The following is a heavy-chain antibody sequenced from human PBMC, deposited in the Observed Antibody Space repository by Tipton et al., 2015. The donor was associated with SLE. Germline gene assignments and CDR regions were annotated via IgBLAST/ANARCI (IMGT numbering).Heavy chain of an antibody. CDR3: ARDSLNWGSYYHGMDV. D-gene: IGHD3-16*01. Sequence: TLSLTCAVYGGSFSGYYWTRIRQPTGKGLEWIGHIFYTGSTRYNPSLKSRVTISVDTSKSQFSLKLSSVTAADTAVYYCARDSLNWGSYYHGMDVWGQGTTVTVSS. V-gene: IGHV4-59*01. J-gene: IGHJ6*02. CDR1: GGSFSGYY. CDR2: IFYTGST.